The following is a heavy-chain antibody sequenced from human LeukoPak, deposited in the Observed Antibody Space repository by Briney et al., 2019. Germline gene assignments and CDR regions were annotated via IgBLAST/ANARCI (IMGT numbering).Heavy chain of an antibody. Sequence: SETLSLTCTVSGGSISSYYWSWIRQPPGKGLEWIGYIYYSGSTNYNPSLKSRVTISVDTSKNQFSLKLSSVTAADTAVYYCARQGRYFDWLTPYYYYGMDVWGQGTTVTVSS. CDR1: GGSISSYY. D-gene: IGHD3-9*01. CDR3: ARQGRYFDWLTPYYYYGMDV. J-gene: IGHJ6*02. CDR2: IYYSGST. V-gene: IGHV4-59*08.